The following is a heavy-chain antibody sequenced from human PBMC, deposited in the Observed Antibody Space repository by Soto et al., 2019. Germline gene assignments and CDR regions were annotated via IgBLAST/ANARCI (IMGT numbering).Heavy chain of an antibody. D-gene: IGHD3-3*01. J-gene: IGHJ6*02. V-gene: IGHV4-31*03. CDR3: ARVTSDDRTTISGVVIGTMDV. Sequence: QVQLQESGPGLVKPSQTLSLTCTVSGGSIRSTRYYWSWIRQHPGKGLEWIAYIYHSGSTYYNPSLKSRVAMSVDTSSNQFSLSLSSVTAADTAVYYCARVTSDDRTTISGVVIGTMDVWGPGTTVTVSS. CDR2: IYHSGST. CDR1: GGSIRSTRYY.